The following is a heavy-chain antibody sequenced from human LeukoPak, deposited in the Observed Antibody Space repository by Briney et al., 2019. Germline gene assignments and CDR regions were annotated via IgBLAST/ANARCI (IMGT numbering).Heavy chain of an antibody. CDR2: ISSSSYI. CDR1: GFTFSSYS. J-gene: IGHJ5*02. Sequence: GGSLRLSCAASGFTFSSYSMNWVRQAPGKGLEWVSSISSSSYIYYADSVKGRFTISRDNAKNSLYLQMNSLRAEDTAVYYCARDPFYGEGNWFDPWGQGTLVTVSS. V-gene: IGHV3-21*01. D-gene: IGHD3-10*01. CDR3: ARDPFYGEGNWFDP.